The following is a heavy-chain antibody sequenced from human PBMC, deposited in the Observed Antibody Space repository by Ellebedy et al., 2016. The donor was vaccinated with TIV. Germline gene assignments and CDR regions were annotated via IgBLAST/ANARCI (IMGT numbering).Heavy chain of an antibody. CDR1: GFTFSNAW. V-gene: IGHV3-15*01. CDR3: TTDFGPYGSVSYY. D-gene: IGHD3-10*01. Sequence: GESLKISCAASGFTFSNAWMSWVRQAPGKGLEWVGRIKSKTDGGTTDYAAPVKGRFTISRADSKNTLYLQMNSLKTEDTAVYYCTTDFGPYGSVSYYWGQGTLVTVSS. CDR2: IKSKTDGGTT. J-gene: IGHJ4*02.